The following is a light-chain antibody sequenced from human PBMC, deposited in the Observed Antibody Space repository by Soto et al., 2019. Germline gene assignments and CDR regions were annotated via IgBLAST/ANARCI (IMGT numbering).Light chain of an antibody. CDR3: QQYGSLPRT. CDR1: QSVSSSY. V-gene: IGKV3-20*01. J-gene: IGKJ5*01. Sequence: EIVLTQSPGTLSLSPGERATLSCRASQSVSSSYLAWYQQRPGQAPRLLIYGASSRATGIPDRFSGSGSGTDFTLTSSRREPEDFAVYYCQQYGSLPRTFGQGTGLEIK. CDR2: GAS.